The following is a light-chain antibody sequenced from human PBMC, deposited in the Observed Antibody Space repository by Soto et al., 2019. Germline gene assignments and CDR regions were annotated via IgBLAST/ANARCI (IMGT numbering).Light chain of an antibody. CDR1: SSDVGSYNR. CDR2: EVN. J-gene: IGLJ2*01. CDR3: SSYTSSTTLV. Sequence: QSVLTQPPSVSGSPGQSVTISCTGTSSDVGSYNRVSWYQQPPGTAPNLMIYEVNNRPSGVPDRFSGSKSGNTASLTISGLQAEDEADYYCSSYTSSTTLVFGGGTKLTVL. V-gene: IGLV2-18*02.